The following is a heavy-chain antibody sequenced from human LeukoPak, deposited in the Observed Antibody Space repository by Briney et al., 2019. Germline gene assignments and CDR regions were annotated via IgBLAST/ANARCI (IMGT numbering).Heavy chain of an antibody. Sequence: ASVKVSCKACGYTFTSYYMHWERQVPGQGRDWMGIINPSSGSTSYAQKFQGRVTMTSDTSTSTIYMVLSSLRSEDTAIYYCARDRDSYGPGAAFDLWGQGTMVTVSS. J-gene: IGHJ3*01. D-gene: IGHD5-18*01. CDR1: GYTFTSYY. CDR3: ARDRDSYGPGAAFDL. V-gene: IGHV1-46*01. CDR2: INPSSGST.